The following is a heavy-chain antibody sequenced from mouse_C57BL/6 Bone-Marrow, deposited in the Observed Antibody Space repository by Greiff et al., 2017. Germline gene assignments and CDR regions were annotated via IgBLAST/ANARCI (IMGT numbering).Heavy chain of an antibody. J-gene: IGHJ4*01. Sequence: EVMLVESGGGLVKPGGSLKLSCAASGFTFSDYGMHWVRQAPEKGLEWVAYISSGSSTIYYAATVKGRFTISRDNAKNTLFLQMTSLRSEDTCMYYCARGGYYGSSFYAMDYWGQGTSVTVSS. CDR3: ARGGYYGSSFYAMDY. CDR2: ISSGSSTI. CDR1: GFTFSDYG. D-gene: IGHD1-1*01. V-gene: IGHV5-17*01.